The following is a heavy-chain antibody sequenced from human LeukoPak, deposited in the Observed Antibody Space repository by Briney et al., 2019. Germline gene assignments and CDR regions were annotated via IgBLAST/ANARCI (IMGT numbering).Heavy chain of an antibody. CDR1: GFTFSSYS. J-gene: IGHJ4*02. Sequence: PGGSLRLSCAASGFTFSSYSMNWVRQAPGKGLEWVSYISSSSSTIYCADSVKGRFTISRDNAKNSLYLQMNSLRAEDTAVYYCARGFYGDYFDYWGQGTLVTVSS. CDR3: ARGFYGDYFDY. CDR2: ISSSSSTI. D-gene: IGHD4-17*01. V-gene: IGHV3-48*01.